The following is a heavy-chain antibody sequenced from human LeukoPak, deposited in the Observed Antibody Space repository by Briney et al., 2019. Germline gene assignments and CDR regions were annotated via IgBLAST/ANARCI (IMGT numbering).Heavy chain of an antibody. CDR1: GYTFARYG. J-gene: IGHJ4*02. Sequence: ASVKVSCKASGYTFARYGITWVRQAPGQGLEWMGRIIPIFGTANYAQKFQGRVTITTDESTSTAYMELSSLRSEDTAVYYCARDYYDSSGYYHAHDYWGQGTLVTVSS. D-gene: IGHD3-22*01. CDR3: ARDYYDSSGYYHAHDY. V-gene: IGHV1-69*05. CDR2: IIPIFGTA.